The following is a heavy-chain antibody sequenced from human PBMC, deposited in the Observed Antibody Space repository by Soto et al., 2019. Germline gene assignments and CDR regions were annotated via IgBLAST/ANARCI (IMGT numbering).Heavy chain of an antibody. J-gene: IGHJ5*02. V-gene: IGHV3-30*18. CDR1: GFTFSSYW. CDR2: ISYDGSNK. D-gene: IGHD2-8*01. CDR3: AKESGDIVLMVYANNWFDP. Sequence: VGSLRLSCAASGFTFSSYWMHWVRQAPGKGLEWVAVISYDGSNKYYADSVKGRFTISRDNSKNTLYLQMNSLRAEDTAVYYCAKESGDIVLMVYANNWFDPWGQGTLVTVSS.